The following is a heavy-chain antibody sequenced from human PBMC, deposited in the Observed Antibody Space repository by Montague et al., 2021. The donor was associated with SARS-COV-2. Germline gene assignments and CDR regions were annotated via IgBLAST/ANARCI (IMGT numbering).Heavy chain of an antibody. D-gene: IGHD3-9*01. Sequence: SETLSLTCAVSGGSISSSNWWSWVRQPPGKGLEWIGEIYHSGSTNYNPSLKSRGTISVDKSKNQFSLKLSSVTAADTAVYYCARFYYDILTGYYGMDVWGQGTTVTVSS. J-gene: IGHJ6*02. V-gene: IGHV4-4*02. CDR1: GGSISSSNW. CDR2: IYHSGST. CDR3: ARFYYDILTGYYGMDV.